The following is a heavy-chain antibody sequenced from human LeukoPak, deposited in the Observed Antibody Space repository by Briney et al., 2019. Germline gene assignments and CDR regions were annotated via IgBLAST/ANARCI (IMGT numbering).Heavy chain of an antibody. CDR2: ISANNGNT. CDR3: ARSKDILTGYCFDY. J-gene: IGHJ4*02. D-gene: IGHD3-9*01. Sequence: GASVKVSCKASGYTFTTYGIIWVRQAPGQGLEWMGWISANNGNTNYAQKFQGRVTMTTDTSTSTAYMELRSLRSEDTAVYYCARSKDILTGYCFDYWGQGTLVTVSS. CDR1: GYTFTTYG. V-gene: IGHV1-18*01.